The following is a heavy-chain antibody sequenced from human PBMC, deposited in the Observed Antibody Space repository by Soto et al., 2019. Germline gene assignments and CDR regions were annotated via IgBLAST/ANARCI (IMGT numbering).Heavy chain of an antibody. CDR1: GFTFSSYG. Sequence: QVQLVESGGGVGQPGRSLRLSCAASGFTFSSYGIHWVRQTPGKGLGWVAVIWYDGRRKYNADSVKGRFTISRDTSKNTLYLQMDSLRAEDTAVYYCARDDDTSGHYSLLNYWGQGTLVTVSS. V-gene: IGHV3-33*01. J-gene: IGHJ4*02. CDR3: ARDDDTSGHYSLLNY. CDR2: IWYDGRRK. D-gene: IGHD3-22*01.